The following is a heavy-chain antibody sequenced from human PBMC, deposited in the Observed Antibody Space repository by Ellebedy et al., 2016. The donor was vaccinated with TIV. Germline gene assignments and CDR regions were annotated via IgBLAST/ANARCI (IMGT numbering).Heavy chain of an antibody. Sequence: ASVKVSCKVSGYTLTELSMHWVRQAPGKGLEWMGGFDPEDGETIYAQKFQGRVTMTEDTSTDTAYMERGSLRSEETAVYYCATGLGYCSGGSCSRTFDYWGQGTLVTVSS. J-gene: IGHJ4*02. CDR3: ATGLGYCSGGSCSRTFDY. V-gene: IGHV1-24*01. CDR2: FDPEDGET. D-gene: IGHD2-15*01. CDR1: GYTLTELS.